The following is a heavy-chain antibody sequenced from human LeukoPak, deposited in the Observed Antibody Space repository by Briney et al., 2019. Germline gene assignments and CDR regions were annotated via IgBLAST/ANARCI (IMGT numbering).Heavy chain of an antibody. CDR3: ARDRRDGYNLKIDY. J-gene: IGHJ4*02. CDR2: IYYSGST. V-gene: IGHV4-39*07. CDR1: GGSISSSSYY. Sequence: SETLSLTCTVSGGSISSSSYYWGWIRQPPGKGLEWIGSIYYSGSTYYNPSLKSRVTISVDTSKNQFSLKLSSVTAADTAVYYCARDRRDGYNLKIDYWGQGTLVTVSS. D-gene: IGHD5-24*01.